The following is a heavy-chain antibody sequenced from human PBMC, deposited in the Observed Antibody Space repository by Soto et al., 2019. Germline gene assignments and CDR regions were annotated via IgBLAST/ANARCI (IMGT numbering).Heavy chain of an antibody. Sequence: QVQLVESGGGVVQPGRSLRLSCAASGFTFSSYAMHWVRQAPGKGLEWVAVISYDGSNKYYADSVKGRFTISRDNSKNSXXLXRXXLGAEDTGGYYCARDRGIAAEAAAGVNCYCYGMDVWGQGTPVTVSS. CDR3: ARDRGIAAEAAAGVNCYCYGMDV. CDR1: GFTFSSYA. CDR2: ISYDGSNK. D-gene: IGHD6-25*01. J-gene: IGHJ6*02. V-gene: IGHV3-30-3*01.